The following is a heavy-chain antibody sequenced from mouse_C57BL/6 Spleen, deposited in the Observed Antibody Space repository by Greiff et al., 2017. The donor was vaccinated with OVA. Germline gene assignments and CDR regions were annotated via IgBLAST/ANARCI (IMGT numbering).Heavy chain of an antibody. D-gene: IGHD1-1*01. Sequence: QIQLQQSGAELMKPGASVKLSCKATGYTFTGYWIEWVKQRPGHGLEWIGEILPGSGSTNYNEKFKGKATFTADTSSNTAYMQLSSLTTEDSAIYYCARIYYYGSSYSYYAMDYWGQGTSVTVSS. CDR2: ILPGSGST. CDR1: GYTFTGYW. V-gene: IGHV1-9*01. J-gene: IGHJ4*01. CDR3: ARIYYYGSSYSYYAMDY.